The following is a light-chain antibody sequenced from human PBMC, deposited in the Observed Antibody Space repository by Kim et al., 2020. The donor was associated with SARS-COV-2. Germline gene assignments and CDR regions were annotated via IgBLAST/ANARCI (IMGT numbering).Light chain of an antibody. Sequence: DIQMTQPPSSLSASVGDRVTITCRASQSISSYLNWYQQKPGNAPKLLIYAASSLQSGVPSRFSGSGSGTDFTLTISSLQPEDFATYYCQQSYSTPWTFGQGTKVDIK. V-gene: IGKV1-39*01. CDR2: AAS. CDR1: QSISSY. CDR3: QQSYSTPWT. J-gene: IGKJ1*01.